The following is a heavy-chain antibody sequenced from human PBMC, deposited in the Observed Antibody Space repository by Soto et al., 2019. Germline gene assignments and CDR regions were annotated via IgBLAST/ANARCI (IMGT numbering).Heavy chain of an antibody. CDR2: ISSSSSYT. Sequence: GGSLRLSCAASGFTFSDYYMSWIRQAPGKGLEWVSYISSSSSYTNYADSVKGRFTISRDNAKNSLYLQMNSLRAEDTAVYYCARVGYYDSSGYPPFDYWGQGTLVTVSS. CDR1: GFTFSDYY. D-gene: IGHD3-22*01. J-gene: IGHJ4*02. CDR3: ARVGYYDSSGYPPFDY. V-gene: IGHV3-11*06.